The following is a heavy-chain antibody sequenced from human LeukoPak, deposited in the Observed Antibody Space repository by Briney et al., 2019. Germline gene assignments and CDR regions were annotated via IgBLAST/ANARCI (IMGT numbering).Heavy chain of an antibody. D-gene: IGHD6-19*01. CDR3: ARDSSGLNWFDP. Sequence: GRSLRLSCAASGFTFSSYGMHWVRQAPGKGLEWVTVISYDGSNEYYADSVKGRITISRDNSKDTLYLQMNSLRAEDTAVYYCARDSSGLNWFDPWGQGTLVTVSS. J-gene: IGHJ5*02. CDR1: GFTFSSYG. V-gene: IGHV3-30*03. CDR2: ISYDGSNE.